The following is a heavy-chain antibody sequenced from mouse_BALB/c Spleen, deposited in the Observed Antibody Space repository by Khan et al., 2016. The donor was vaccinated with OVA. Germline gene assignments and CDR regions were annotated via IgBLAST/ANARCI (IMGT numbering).Heavy chain of an antibody. J-gene: IGHJ2*01. CDR1: GYSFTGYF. CDR3: TMIYRSYFDY. V-gene: IGHV1-20*02. D-gene: IGHD1-1*01. Sequence: EVQLQQSGPELVRPGASVKISCKASGYSFTGYFMNWVMQSHGKSLEWIGRINPHIGETFYNQRFRDKATLTVDESSSTAHMELRSLASEDSAVYYCTMIYRSYFDYWGQGTTLTVSS. CDR2: INPHIGET.